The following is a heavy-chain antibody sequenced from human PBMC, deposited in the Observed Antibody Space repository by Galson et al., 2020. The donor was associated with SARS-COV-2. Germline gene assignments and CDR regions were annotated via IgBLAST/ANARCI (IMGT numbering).Heavy chain of an antibody. J-gene: IGHJ4*02. V-gene: IGHV4-30-4*01. CDR1: GGSISSGDYY. Sequence: ASETLSLTCTVSGGSISSGDYYWSWIRQPPGKGLEWIGYIYYSGSTYYNPSHKSRVTISVDTSKNQFSLKLSSVTAADTAVYYCAVYCSGGSCQPYYFDYWGQGTLVTVSS. CDR3: AVYCSGGSCQPYYFDY. CDR2: IYYSGST. D-gene: IGHD2-15*01.